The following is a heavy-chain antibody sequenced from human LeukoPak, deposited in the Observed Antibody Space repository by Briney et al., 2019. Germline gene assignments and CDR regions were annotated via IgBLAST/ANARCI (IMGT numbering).Heavy chain of an antibody. CDR3: ARAKIIHSITHMDV. Sequence: PGRSLGLSCVASGFTFSTYGMHWVRQAPGKGLEWVAVMSHDGGIEKYADSVKGRFTISRDNSKKTLYLQMNSLRSDDAAVYYCARAKIIHSITHMDVWGQGTTVTVSS. D-gene: IGHD2/OR15-2a*01. V-gene: IGHV3-30*03. CDR1: GFTFSTYG. J-gene: IGHJ6*02. CDR2: MSHDGGIE.